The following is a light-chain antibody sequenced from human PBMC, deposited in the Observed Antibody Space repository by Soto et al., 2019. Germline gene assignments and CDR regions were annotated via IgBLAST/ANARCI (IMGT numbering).Light chain of an antibody. Sequence: QSALTQPASVSGSPGQSITISCTGTSSDVGSYNVVSWYQQHPGKAPKLMIYEGSKRPSGVSNRFSGSKSGNTASLTISGLQAEDEADYYCCSYAGTNSLWVFGGGTKLTVL. CDR1: SSDVGSYNV. V-gene: IGLV2-23*01. J-gene: IGLJ3*02. CDR3: CSYAGTNSLWV. CDR2: EGS.